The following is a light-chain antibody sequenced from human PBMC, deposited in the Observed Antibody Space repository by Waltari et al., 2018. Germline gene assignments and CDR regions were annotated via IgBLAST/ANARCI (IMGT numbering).Light chain of an antibody. Sequence: EIVLVQSLGTLSLSPGDRATLSCRASQSVSSSNLAWYQQRPGQAPRLLIYDASLRATGVPDRFSGSGSGTDFTLSISRLEPEDFAVYYCQQYHDSPRTFGQGTKVEIK. CDR3: QQYHDSPRT. J-gene: IGKJ1*01. CDR2: DAS. V-gene: IGKV3-20*01. CDR1: QSVSSSN.